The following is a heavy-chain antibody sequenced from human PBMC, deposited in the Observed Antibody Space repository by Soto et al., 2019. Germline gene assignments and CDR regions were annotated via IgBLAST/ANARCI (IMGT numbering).Heavy chain of an antibody. J-gene: IGHJ1*01. CDR3: AKVGWDTMTTVTRGYFQH. CDR1: GFTFSNYA. Sequence: DVQLLESGGGLVQPGGSLRLSCAASGFTFSNYAMNWVRQAPGKGLAWVSTISGSGGGTYYADSVKGRFTISSDNSKNTLYLQMNSLRADDTAVYYCAKVGWDTMTTVTRGYFQHWGQGTLVTVSS. V-gene: IGHV3-23*01. D-gene: IGHD4-17*01. CDR2: ISGSGGGT.